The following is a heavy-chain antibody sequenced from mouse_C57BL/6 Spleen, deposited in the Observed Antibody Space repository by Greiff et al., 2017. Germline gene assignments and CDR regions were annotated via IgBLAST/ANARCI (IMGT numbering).Heavy chain of an antibody. D-gene: IGHD2-1*01. Sequence: EVQLQQSGPELVKPGDSVKISCKASGYSFTGYFMNWVMQSHGKSLEWIGRINPYNGDTFYNQKFKGKATLTVDKSSSTANMVLRSLTSEDSAVYCCARGEFYPSAMDYWGQGTSVTVSS. V-gene: IGHV1-20*01. CDR2: INPYNGDT. CDR1: GYSFTGYF. J-gene: IGHJ4*01. CDR3: ARGEFYPSAMDY.